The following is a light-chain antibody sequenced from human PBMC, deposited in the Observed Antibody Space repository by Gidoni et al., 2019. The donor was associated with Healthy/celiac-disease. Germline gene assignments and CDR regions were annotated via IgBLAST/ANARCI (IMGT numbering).Light chain of an antibody. CDR2: GAS. CDR3: QQYNNWRT. Sequence: EIVMTQSPATLSVSPGERATLSCRASQSVSSNLAWYQQKPGQAPRLLIYGASNRATGIPARFSGSGSGKEFTLTISSLQSEDFAVYYCQQYNNWRTFGQGTKVEIK. CDR1: QSVSSN. V-gene: IGKV3-15*01. J-gene: IGKJ1*01.